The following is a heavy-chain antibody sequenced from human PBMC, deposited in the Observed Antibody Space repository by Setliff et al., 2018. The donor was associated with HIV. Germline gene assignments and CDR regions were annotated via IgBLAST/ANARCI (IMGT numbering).Heavy chain of an antibody. Sequence: PGGSLRLSCEASGFTFSDYFMTWIRRAPGKGLEWISYIGSRGTPVKTADSLKGRFFVSRDNAKNSLYLQMNNLRGDDTAVYFCASGGYDILTGLGHWGQGTLVTVSS. CDR2: IGSRGTPV. J-gene: IGHJ4*02. CDR1: GFTFSDYF. CDR3: ASGGYDILTGLGH. D-gene: IGHD3-9*01. V-gene: IGHV3-11*04.